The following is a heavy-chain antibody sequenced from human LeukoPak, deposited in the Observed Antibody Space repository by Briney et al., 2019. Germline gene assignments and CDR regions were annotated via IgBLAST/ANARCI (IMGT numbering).Heavy chain of an antibody. Sequence: SETLSLTCTVSGGSISSSNSYWGWIRQPPGKGLEWIGSIYKSGSTYYNPSLKSRVTISVDTSKKQFSLNLSSVTAADTAVYYCARLVEVGATNKYFDYWGQGTLVTVSS. J-gene: IGHJ4*02. CDR3: ARLVEVGATNKYFDY. D-gene: IGHD1-26*01. CDR1: GGSISSSNSY. V-gene: IGHV4-39*01. CDR2: IYKSGST.